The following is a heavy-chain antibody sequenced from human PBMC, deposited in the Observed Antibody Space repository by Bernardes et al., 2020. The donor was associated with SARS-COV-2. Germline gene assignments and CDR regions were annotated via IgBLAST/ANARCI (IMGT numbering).Heavy chain of an antibody. Sequence: GGSLRLSCVGSGFTFSTYDMNWVRQAPGKGLEWVSSVSSNSRHIYYADSLKGRFTVSRDNAKNSLYLQMNSLKAEDTAVYYCARDYSRFGPGAFDIWGRGTMV. CDR2: VSSNSRHI. J-gene: IGHJ3*02. D-gene: IGHD6-13*01. CDR1: GFTFSTYD. V-gene: IGHV3-21*06. CDR3: ARDYSRFGPGAFDI.